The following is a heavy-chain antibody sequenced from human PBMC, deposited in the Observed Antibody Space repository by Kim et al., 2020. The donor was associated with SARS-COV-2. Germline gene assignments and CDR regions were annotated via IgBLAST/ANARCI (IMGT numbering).Heavy chain of an antibody. J-gene: IGHJ4*02. D-gene: IGHD3-3*01. Sequence: GGSLRLSCAASGFIFNSYWMSWVRQAPGKGLEWVASIKQDGSEKYYVDSVKGRFTISRDYAKNSLYLQMNSLRGEDTAVYYCAREWRYWGQGTLVTVSS. CDR3: AREWRY. CDR2: IKQDGSEK. V-gene: IGHV3-7*03. CDR1: GFIFNSYW.